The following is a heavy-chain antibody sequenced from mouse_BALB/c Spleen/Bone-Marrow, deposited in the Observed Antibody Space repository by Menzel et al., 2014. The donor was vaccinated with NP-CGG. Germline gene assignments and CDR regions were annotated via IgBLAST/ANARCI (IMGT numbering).Heavy chain of an antibody. J-gene: IGHJ1*01. Sequence: DVKLQESGGGLVQPGGSLKLSCVASGFTFSSYGMSWVRQTPDKRLELVATINNNGGSTYYPDSVKGQFTISRDNAKNTLYLQMSSLKSEDTAMYYCARVYGWYFDVWGAGTTVIASS. D-gene: IGHD1-1*01. CDR3: ARVYGWYFDV. CDR1: GFTFSSYG. CDR2: INNNGGST. V-gene: IGHV5-6-3*01.